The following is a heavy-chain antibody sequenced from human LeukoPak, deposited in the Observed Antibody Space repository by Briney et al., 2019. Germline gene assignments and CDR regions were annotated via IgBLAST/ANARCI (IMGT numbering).Heavy chain of an antibody. CDR2: IKQDGSEK. V-gene: IGHV3-7*03. D-gene: IGHD2-2*01. CDR1: GFTFSSYW. Sequence: GGSLRLSCAASGFTFSSYWMSWVRQAPGKGLEWVANIKQDGSEKYYVDSVKGRFTISRDNAKNSLYLQMNSLRAGDTAVYYCARVSRGYCSSTSCPRTAEYFQHWGQGTLVTVSS. CDR3: ARVSRGYCSSTSCPRTAEYFQH. J-gene: IGHJ1*01.